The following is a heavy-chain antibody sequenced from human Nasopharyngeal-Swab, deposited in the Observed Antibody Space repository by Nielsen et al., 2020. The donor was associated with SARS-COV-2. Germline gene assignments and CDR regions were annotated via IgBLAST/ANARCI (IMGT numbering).Heavy chain of an antibody. J-gene: IGHJ4*02. CDR3: AREYRRITIFGVVINGFDC. CDR2: IYNSGST. D-gene: IGHD3-3*01. V-gene: IGHV4-30-4*01. Sequence: WIRQPPGKGLEWIGYIYNSGSTYYNPSLKSRVTISVDTSKNQFSLKLSSVTAADTAVYSCAREYRRITIFGVVINGFDCWGQGTLVTGLL.